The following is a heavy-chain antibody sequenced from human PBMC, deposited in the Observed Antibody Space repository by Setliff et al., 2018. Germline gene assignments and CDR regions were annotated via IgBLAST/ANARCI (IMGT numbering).Heavy chain of an antibody. Sequence: SETLSLTCTVSGSSFSSYSWSWIRQPPGKGLEWIGDIYSSGNTNYNPSLKSRVTISVDTSKNQFSLNLTSVTAADTAVYYCAREGFYCTNGVCYRPFDYWGQGTLVTVSS. J-gene: IGHJ4*02. CDR3: AREGFYCTNGVCYRPFDY. CDR1: GSSFSSYS. CDR2: IYSSGNT. D-gene: IGHD2-8*01. V-gene: IGHV4-4*08.